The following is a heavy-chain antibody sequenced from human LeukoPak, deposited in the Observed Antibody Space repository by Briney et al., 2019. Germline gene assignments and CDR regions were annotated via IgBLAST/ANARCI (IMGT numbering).Heavy chain of an antibody. CDR3: ASYSSPVYYYGMDV. CDR2: IYYSGST. D-gene: IGHD5-18*01. CDR1: GGSISSYY. Sequence: SETLSLTCTVSGGSISSYYWSWIRQPPGKGLEWIGYIYYSGSTNYNPSLKSRVTISVDSSKNQFSLKLSSVTAADTAVYYCASYSSPVYYYGMDVWGQGTTATVSS. V-gene: IGHV4-59*01. J-gene: IGHJ6*02.